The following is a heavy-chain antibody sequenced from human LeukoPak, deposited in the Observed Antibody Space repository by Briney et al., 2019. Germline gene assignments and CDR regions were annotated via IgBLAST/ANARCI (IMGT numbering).Heavy chain of an antibody. V-gene: IGHV3-11*06. J-gene: IGHJ4*02. D-gene: IGHD2-15*01. CDR2: ISSSSSYT. CDR3: AREVVVVAEGYYFDY. Sequence: GGSLRLSCAASGFTFSDYCKSWIRQAPGKGLEWVSYISSSSSYTNYADSVKGRFTISRDNAKNSLYLQMNSLRAEDTAVYYCAREVVVVAEGYYFDYWGQGTLVTVSS. CDR1: GFTFSDYC.